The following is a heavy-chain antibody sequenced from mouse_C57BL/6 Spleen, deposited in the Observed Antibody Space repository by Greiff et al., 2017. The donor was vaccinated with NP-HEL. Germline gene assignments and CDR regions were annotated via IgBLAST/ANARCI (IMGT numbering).Heavy chain of an antibody. CDR3: ARYNPNWDGPFAY. CDR1: GFTFTDYY. V-gene: IGHV7-3*01. Sequence: EVQGVESGGGLVQPGGSLSLSCAASGFTFTDYYMSWVRQPPGKALEWLGFIRNKANGYTTEYSASVKGRFTISRDNSQSILYLQMNALRAEDRATYYCARYNPNWDGPFAYWGQGTLVTVSA. J-gene: IGHJ3*01. D-gene: IGHD4-1*02. CDR2: IRNKANGYTT.